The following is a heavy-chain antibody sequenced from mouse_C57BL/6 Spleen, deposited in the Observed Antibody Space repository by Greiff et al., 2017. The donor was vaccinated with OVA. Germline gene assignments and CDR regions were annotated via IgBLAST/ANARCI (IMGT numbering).Heavy chain of an antibody. CDR2: IWWDDDK. CDR3: AHLDSSGFLWFAY. V-gene: IGHV8-8*01. J-gene: IGHJ3*01. CDR1: GFSLSTFGMG. D-gene: IGHD3-2*02. Sequence: QVQLKESGPGILQPSQTLSLTCSFSGFSLSTFGMGVGWIRQPSGKGLEWLAHIWWDDDKYYNPALKSRLTISKDTSKNQVFLKIANVDTADTATYYCAHLDSSGFLWFAYWGQGTLVTVSA.